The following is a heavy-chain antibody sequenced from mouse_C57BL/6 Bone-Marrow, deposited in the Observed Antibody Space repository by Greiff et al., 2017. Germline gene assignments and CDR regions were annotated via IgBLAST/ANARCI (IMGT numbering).Heavy chain of an antibody. CDR1: GFTFSSYA. J-gene: IGHJ2*01. V-gene: IGHV5-4*01. CDR3: ARAPYGNLYYFDY. CDR2: ISDGGSYT. Sequence: EVQRVESGGGLVKPGGSLKLSCAASGFTFSSYAMSWVRQTPEKRLEWVATISDGGSYTYYPDNVQGRFTIARDNAKNNLYLQMSHLKSEDTAMYYCARAPYGNLYYFDYWGQGTTLTVSS. D-gene: IGHD2-1*01.